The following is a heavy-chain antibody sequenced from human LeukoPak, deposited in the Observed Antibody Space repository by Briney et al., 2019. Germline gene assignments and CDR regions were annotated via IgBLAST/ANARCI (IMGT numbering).Heavy chain of an antibody. CDR1: GFTFTSSA. J-gene: IGHJ4*02. D-gene: IGHD6-6*01. Sequence: SVKVSCKASGFTFTSSAVQWVRQARGQRLEWIGWIVVGSGNTNYAQKFQERVTITRDMSTSTAYMELSSLRSEDTAVYYCATGLGIAARQYFDYWGQGTLVTVSS. CDR3: ATGLGIAARQYFDY. V-gene: IGHV1-58*01. CDR2: IVVGSGNT.